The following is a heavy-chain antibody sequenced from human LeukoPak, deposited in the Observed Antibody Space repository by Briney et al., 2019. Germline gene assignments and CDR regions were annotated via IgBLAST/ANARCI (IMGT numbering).Heavy chain of an antibody. D-gene: IGHD2-15*01. Sequence: GRSLRLSCAASGFTFSSYAMHWVRQAPGKGLEWVAVISYDGSNKYYADSVKGRFTISRDNSKNTLYLQMNSLRAEDTAVYYCAKDFMDIVVVVAATPFGMDVWGQGTTVTVSS. CDR3: AKDFMDIVVVVAATPFGMDV. CDR2: ISYDGSNK. V-gene: IGHV3-30-3*01. J-gene: IGHJ6*02. CDR1: GFTFSSYA.